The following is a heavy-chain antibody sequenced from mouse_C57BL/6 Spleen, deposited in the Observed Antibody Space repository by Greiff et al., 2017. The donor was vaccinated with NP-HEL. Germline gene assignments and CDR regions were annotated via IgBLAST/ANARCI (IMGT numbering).Heavy chain of an antibody. CDR2: IDPETGGT. Sequence: VHLVESGAELVRPGASVTLSCKASGYTFTDYEMHWVKQTPVHGLEWIGAIDPETGGTAYNQKFKGKAILTADKSSSTAYMELRSLTSEDSAVYYCTSSGTGAWFAYWGQGTLVTVSA. J-gene: IGHJ3*01. D-gene: IGHD4-1*01. CDR1: GYTFTDYE. CDR3: TSSGTGAWFAY. V-gene: IGHV1-15*01.